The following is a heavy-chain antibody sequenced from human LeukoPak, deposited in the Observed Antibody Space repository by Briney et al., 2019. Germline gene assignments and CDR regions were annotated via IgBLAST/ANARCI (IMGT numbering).Heavy chain of an antibody. V-gene: IGHV3-53*01. Sequence: GGSLRLSCAASGFTVSSKYMSWVRQAPGKGLEWVSVIYSGGSTYYADSVKGRFTISRDNSKNTLYLQMNSLRAEDTAVYYCAKDLFRGQAVYWGQGTLVTVSS. CDR3: AKDLFRGQAVY. CDR1: GFTVSSKY. D-gene: IGHD3-3*01. CDR2: IYSGGST. J-gene: IGHJ4*02.